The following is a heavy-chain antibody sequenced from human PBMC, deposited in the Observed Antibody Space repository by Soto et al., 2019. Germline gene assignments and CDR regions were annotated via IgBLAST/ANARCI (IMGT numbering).Heavy chain of an antibody. CDR1: GFTFSGSA. J-gene: IGHJ6*02. CDR3: TRRAAAAAVVPYGMDV. CDR2: IRSKANSYAT. D-gene: IGHD6-13*01. V-gene: IGHV3-73*01. Sequence: GSLRLSCAASGFTFSGSAMHWVRQASGKGLEWVGRIRSKANSYATAYAASVKGRFTISRDDSKNTAYLQMNSLKTEDTAVYYCTRRAAAAAVVPYGMDVWGQGTTVTVS.